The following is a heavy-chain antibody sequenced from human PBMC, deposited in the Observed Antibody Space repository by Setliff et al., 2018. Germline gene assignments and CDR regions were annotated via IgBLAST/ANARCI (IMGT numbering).Heavy chain of an antibody. Sequence: SETLSLTCTVSGDSISRDYWNWIRQSPGKGLEWIGNIYYSGGTNYNPSLKSRVTISIDRSKNQVSLKLSSVTAADTALYYCARDQYSSGWYGAPESYFDCWGQGILVTVSS. D-gene: IGHD6-19*01. CDR3: ARDQYSSGWYGAPESYFDC. V-gene: IGHV4-59*01. CDR1: GDSISRDY. J-gene: IGHJ4*02. CDR2: IYYSGGT.